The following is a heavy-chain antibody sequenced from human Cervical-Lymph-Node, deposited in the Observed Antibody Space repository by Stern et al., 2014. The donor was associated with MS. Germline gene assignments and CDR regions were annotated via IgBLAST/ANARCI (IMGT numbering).Heavy chain of an antibody. J-gene: IGHJ6*02. CDR2: SIPIFGTA. D-gene: IGHD4-17*01. V-gene: IGHV1-69*01. CDR3: ARPTTVTVGAMDV. CDR1: GSTYNTYA. Sequence: QMQLVQSGAEVKKPGASVKVSCRASGSTYNTYAINWVRQAPGQGLEWMGGSIPIFGTANYAQKFQGRVTITADDSTNTVYMELSSLRSEATAVYYCARPTTVTVGAMDVWGQGTTVTVSS.